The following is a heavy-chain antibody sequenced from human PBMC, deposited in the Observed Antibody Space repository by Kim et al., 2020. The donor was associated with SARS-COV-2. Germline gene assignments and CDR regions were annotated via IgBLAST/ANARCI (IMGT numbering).Heavy chain of an antibody. D-gene: IGHD3-9*01. V-gene: IGHV4-61*01. CDR1: GGSVSSGSYY. J-gene: IGHJ2*01. Sequence: SETLSHTCTVSGGSVSSGSYYWSWIRQPPGKGLEWIGYIYYSGSTNYNPSLKSRVTISVDTSKNQFSLKLSSVTTADTAVYYCAGLYYDILTGYYSPPFWYFDLWGRGSRVTVSS. CDR3: AGLYYDILTGYYSPPFWYFDL. CDR2: IYYSGST.